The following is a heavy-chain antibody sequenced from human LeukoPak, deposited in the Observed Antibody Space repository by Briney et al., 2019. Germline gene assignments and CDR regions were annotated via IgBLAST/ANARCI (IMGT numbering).Heavy chain of an antibody. D-gene: IGHD1-20*01. CDR1: GFTFSSYF. CDR2: ITTSSSDV. Sequence: GGSLRLSCAASGFTFSSYFMNWVRQAPGKGLEWVSSITTSSSDVYYADSVRGRFTISRDNAKNSLFLQMNGLRAEDTAVYYCARALTGIPYYFDSWGQGSLVTVSS. J-gene: IGHJ4*02. V-gene: IGHV3-21*01. CDR3: ARALTGIPYYFDS.